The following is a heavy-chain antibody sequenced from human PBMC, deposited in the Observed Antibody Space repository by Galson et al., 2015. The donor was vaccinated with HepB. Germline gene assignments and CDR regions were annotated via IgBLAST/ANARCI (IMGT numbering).Heavy chain of an antibody. CDR2: ISSSGNY. V-gene: IGHV3-21*01. Sequence: SLRLSCAASGFTFSAYTMNWVRQAPGRGLEWVSSISSSGNYYAESLRGRFTISRDNAKNTLYLQMNSLRAEDTAVYYCARDRPMEWYYYDSSGYYHWGQGTLVTVSS. CDR3: ARDRPMEWYYYDSSGYYH. J-gene: IGHJ4*02. CDR1: GFTFSAYT. D-gene: IGHD3-22*01.